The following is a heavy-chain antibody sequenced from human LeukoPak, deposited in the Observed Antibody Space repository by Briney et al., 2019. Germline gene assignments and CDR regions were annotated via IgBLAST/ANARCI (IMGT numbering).Heavy chain of an antibody. CDR2: IYYSGST. Sequence: SETLSLTCTVSGGSICSYYWSWIRQPPGKGLEWIGYIYYSGSTNYNPSLKSRVTISVDTSKNQFSLKLSSVTAADTAVYYCARDEFDAFDIWGQGTMVTVSS. J-gene: IGHJ3*02. CDR1: GGSICSYY. CDR3: ARDEFDAFDI. V-gene: IGHV4-59*01.